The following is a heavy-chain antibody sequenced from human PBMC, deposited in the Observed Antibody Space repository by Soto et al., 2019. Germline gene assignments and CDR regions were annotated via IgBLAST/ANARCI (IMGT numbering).Heavy chain of an antibody. CDR3: ARGYGDYFRSLLHYYGMDV. J-gene: IGHJ6*02. V-gene: IGHV1-69*06. Sequence: SVKVSCKGSGGTFSSYAISWVRQAPGQGLEWMGGIIPIFGTANYAQKFQGRVTITADKSTSTAYMELSSLRSEDTAVYYCARGYGDYFRSLLHYYGMDVWGQGTTVTVSS. D-gene: IGHD4-17*01. CDR1: GGTFSSYA. CDR2: IIPIFGTA.